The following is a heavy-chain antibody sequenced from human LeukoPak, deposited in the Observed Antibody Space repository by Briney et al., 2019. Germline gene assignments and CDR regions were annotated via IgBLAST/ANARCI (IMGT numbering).Heavy chain of an antibody. D-gene: IGHD3-22*01. CDR3: ARQAYYYDSSGPIDY. Sequence: SETLSLTCTVSGGSISTTNCYWGWIRQSPGKGLEWFGCVYYSGSTYYNPSLKSRVTISVDTSKNQFSLKLSSVTAADTAVYYCARQAYYYDSSGPIDYWGQGTLVTVSS. CDR2: VYYSGST. J-gene: IGHJ4*02. V-gene: IGHV4-39*01. CDR1: GGSISTTNCY.